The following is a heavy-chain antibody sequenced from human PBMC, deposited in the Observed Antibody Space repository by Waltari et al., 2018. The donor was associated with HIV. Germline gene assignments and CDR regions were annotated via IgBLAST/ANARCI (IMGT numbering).Heavy chain of an antibody. J-gene: IGHJ4*02. CDR3: ARVYSSTTGRALDY. Sequence: EVHLVESGGGLVQPGGSLRLSCVGSGFIFSNYWMTWVRQAPGKGLEWVSNIKQDGREKNYVDSVAGRFSISRDNANNSLFLQLNSLRDEDTAVYYCARVYSSTTGRALDYWGQGTLVTVSS. CDR1: GFIFSNYW. CDR2: IKQDGREK. D-gene: IGHD2-2*01. V-gene: IGHV3-7*01.